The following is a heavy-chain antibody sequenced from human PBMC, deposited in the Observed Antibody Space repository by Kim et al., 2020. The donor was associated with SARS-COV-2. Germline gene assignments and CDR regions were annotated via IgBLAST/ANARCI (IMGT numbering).Heavy chain of an antibody. CDR2: ISSSSSYI. D-gene: IGHD1-26*01. Sequence: GGSLRLSCAASGFTFSSYSMNWVRQAPGKGLEWVSSISSSSSYIYYADSVKGRFTISRDNAKNSLYLRMNSLRAEDTAVYYCARDSTVAVNIVGAIPPPIYYYGMDVWGQGTTVTVSS. V-gene: IGHV3-21*04. CDR1: GFTFSSYS. J-gene: IGHJ6*02. CDR3: ARDSTVAVNIVGAIPPPIYYYGMDV.